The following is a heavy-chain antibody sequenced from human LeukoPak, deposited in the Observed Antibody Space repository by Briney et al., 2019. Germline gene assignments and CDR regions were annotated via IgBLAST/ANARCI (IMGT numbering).Heavy chain of an antibody. V-gene: IGHV3-7*01. CDR3: ARDRGYCSGGSCYSDY. Sequence: GGSLRLSCAASGFTFSSYWMSWVRQAPGKGLEWVANIKQDGSEKYYVDSVKGRFTISRDNAKNSLYLQMNSLRAEDMAVYYCARDRGYCSGGSCYSDYWGQGTLVTVSS. CDR2: IKQDGSEK. J-gene: IGHJ4*02. D-gene: IGHD2-15*01. CDR1: GFTFSSYW.